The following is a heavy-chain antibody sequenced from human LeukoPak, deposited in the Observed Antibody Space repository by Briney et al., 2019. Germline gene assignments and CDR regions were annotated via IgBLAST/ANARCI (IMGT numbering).Heavy chain of an antibody. Sequence: GASVKLSCKASVYTFTGYYMNWVRNAPGQGLEWMGWINPNSGGTNYAQKLQRRVTMTRDTSISTAYMELSRLRSDDTAVYYWASDTAMVNAWGQGTLVTVSS. CDR2: INPNSGGT. V-gene: IGHV1-2*02. D-gene: IGHD5-18*01. J-gene: IGHJ5*02. CDR3: ASDTAMVNA. CDR1: VYTFTGYY.